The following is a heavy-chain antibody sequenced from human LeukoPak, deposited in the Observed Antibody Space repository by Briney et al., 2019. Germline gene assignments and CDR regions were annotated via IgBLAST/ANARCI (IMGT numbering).Heavy chain of an antibody. CDR1: GGSISSSSYY. CDR3: ARYCSGGSCSTPNDAFDI. D-gene: IGHD2-15*01. CDR2: IYYSGST. V-gene: IGHV4-39*01. Sequence: SETLSLTCTVSGGSISSSSYYWGWIRQPPGKGLEWIGSIYYSGSTYYNPSLKSRVTISVDTSKNQFSLKLSSVTAADTAVYYCARYCSGGSCSTPNDAFDIWGQGTMVTVSS. J-gene: IGHJ3*02.